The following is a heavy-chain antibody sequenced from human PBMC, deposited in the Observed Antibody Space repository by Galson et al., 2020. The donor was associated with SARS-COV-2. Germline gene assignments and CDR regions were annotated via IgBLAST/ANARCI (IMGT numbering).Heavy chain of an antibody. D-gene: IGHD4-17*01. Sequence: SETLSLTCSVSGDSISRTINYWGWIRQPPGKGLEWIGSISYRGNPYYNPSLQSRVTISLDTSKNQFSLNLSSVTAADTAVYYCARDDGDPLGDAFDIWGLGTMVTVSS. V-gene: IGHV4-39*07. CDR3: ARDDGDPLGDAFDI. CDR1: GDSISRTINY. CDR2: ISYRGNP. J-gene: IGHJ3*02.